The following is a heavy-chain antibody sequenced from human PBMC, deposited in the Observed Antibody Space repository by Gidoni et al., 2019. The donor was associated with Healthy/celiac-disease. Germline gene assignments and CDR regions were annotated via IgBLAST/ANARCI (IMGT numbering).Heavy chain of an antibody. J-gene: IGHJ4*02. CDR3: ARDGLRRSSSWFDY. CDR2: ISSSSSTI. Sequence: EVQLVESGGGLVQPGGSLSLSCAASGFTFSSYSMNWVRQAPGKGLEWVSYISSSSSTIYYADSVKGRFTISRDNAKNSLYLQMNSLRAEDTAVYYCARDGLRRSSSWFDYWGQGTLVTVSS. V-gene: IGHV3-48*01. CDR1: GFTFSSYS. D-gene: IGHD6-13*01.